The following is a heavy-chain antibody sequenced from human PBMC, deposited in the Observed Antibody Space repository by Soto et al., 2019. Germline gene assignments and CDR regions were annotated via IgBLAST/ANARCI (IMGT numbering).Heavy chain of an antibody. D-gene: IGHD3-3*01. J-gene: IGHJ4*02. CDR1: GGSISSGTSY. V-gene: IGHV4-31*03. Sequence: QVQLQESGPGLVKPSQTLSLTCSVSGGSISSGTSYWSWIRQRPGEGLEWIGYIFYSGSFYYTPSLRGRVLILADASKNQFTLTLSSVTAADTAVYFCARAPDTPSIFGVALPYFFAYWGQGTLVTVSS. CDR2: IFYSGSF. CDR3: ARAPDTPSIFGVALPYFFAY.